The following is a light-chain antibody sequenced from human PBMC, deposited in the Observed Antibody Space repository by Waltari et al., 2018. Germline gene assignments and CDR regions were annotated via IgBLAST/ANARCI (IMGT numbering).Light chain of an antibody. Sequence: EIVLTQSPGTLSLSPGERATLSCRASQSVSSTYLTWYQQKPAQAPRLLIYGASGTATGIPDRCSGSGSGTDFTLTISRLEPEDFAVYYCQQYVSSFTFGPGTKVDIK. CDR1: QSVSSTY. CDR3: QQYVSSFT. J-gene: IGKJ3*01. CDR2: GAS. V-gene: IGKV3-20*01.